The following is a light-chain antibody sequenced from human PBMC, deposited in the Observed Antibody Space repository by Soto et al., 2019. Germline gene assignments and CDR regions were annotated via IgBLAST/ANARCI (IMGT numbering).Light chain of an antibody. CDR2: DNN. J-gene: IGLJ1*01. Sequence: QSVLTQPPSVSAAPGQNVTISCSGTSSNIGNNYFSWYQHLPGTAPKILIYDNNKRPSGIPDRCSGCKSGTSATLGITGLQPGDEADYYCGTWDTSLSVFYVFGSGSKVTVL. CDR3: GTWDTSLSVFYV. V-gene: IGLV1-51*01. CDR1: SSNIGNNY.